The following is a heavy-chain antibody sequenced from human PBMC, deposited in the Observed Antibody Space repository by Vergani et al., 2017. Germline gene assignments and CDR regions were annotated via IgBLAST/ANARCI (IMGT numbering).Heavy chain of an antibody. CDR2: IYSGGST. CDR1: GFTVSSNY. CDR3: AKEDRLSNYAYDY. D-gene: IGHD4-11*01. J-gene: IGHJ4*02. Sequence: EVQLVETGGGLIQPGGSLRLSCAASGFTVSSNYMSWVRQAPGKGLEWVSVIYSGGSTYYADSVKGRFTISRDNSKNTLYLQMNSLRAEDTAVYYCAKEDRLSNYAYDYWGQGTLVTVSS. V-gene: IGHV3-53*02.